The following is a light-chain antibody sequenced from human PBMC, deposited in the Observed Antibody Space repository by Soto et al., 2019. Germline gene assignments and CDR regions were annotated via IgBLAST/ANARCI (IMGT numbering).Light chain of an antibody. CDR3: QQYNNWPWT. CDR2: GAS. CDR1: QSISDT. V-gene: IGKV3-15*01. J-gene: IGKJ1*01. Sequence: ETVMTQSPATLSVSPGGRATLSCRASQSISDTLAWYQQKPGQAPRLLIHGASTRATGFPARFSGSGSGTDVTLTISSLQSEDFAIYYCQQYNNWPWTFGQGPKVE.